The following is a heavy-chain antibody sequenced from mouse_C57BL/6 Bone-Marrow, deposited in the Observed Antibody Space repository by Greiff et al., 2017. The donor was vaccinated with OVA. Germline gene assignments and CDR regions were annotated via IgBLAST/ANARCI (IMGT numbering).Heavy chain of an antibody. CDR1: GFTFSDYY. CDR3: ARPTVADWYFDV. D-gene: IGHD1-1*01. CDR2: ISNGGGST. V-gene: IGHV5-12*01. J-gene: IGHJ1*03. Sequence: EVKVEESGGGLVQPGGSLKLSCAASGFTFSDYYMYWVRQTPEKRLEWVAYISNGGGSTYYPDTVKGRFTISRDNAKNTLYLQMSRLKSEDTAMYYCARPTVADWYFDVWGTGTTVTVSS.